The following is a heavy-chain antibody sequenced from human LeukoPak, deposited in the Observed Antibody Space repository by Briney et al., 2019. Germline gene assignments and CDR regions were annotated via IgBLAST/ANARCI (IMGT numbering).Heavy chain of an antibody. CDR1: GFTFSSYA. D-gene: IGHD2-8*01. CDR2: ISYDGSNK. V-gene: IGHV3-30-3*01. J-gene: IGHJ6*02. CDR3: ARGPERTGVGTRYYYDMDV. Sequence: PGRSLRLSCAASGFTFSSYAMHWVRQAPGKGLEWVAVISYDGSNKYYADSVKGRFTISRDNSKNTLYLQMNSLRAEDTAVYYCARGPERTGVGTRYYYDMDVWGQGTTATVSS.